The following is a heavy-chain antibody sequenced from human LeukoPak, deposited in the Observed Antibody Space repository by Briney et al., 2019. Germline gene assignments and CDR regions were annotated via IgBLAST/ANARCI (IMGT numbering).Heavy chain of an antibody. J-gene: IGHJ4*02. CDR3: TKGRGI. Sequence: SQTLSLTCAVSGGSISSGGYSWGWIRQPPGKGMEFIAYIYYTGNTYFNPSLKSRVTISVATSKNQFSLKLTSVAAADTAIYYCTKGRGIWGQGTLVTVSS. CDR2: IYYTGNT. CDR1: GGSISSGGYS. V-gene: IGHV4-30-4*07. D-gene: IGHD3-10*01.